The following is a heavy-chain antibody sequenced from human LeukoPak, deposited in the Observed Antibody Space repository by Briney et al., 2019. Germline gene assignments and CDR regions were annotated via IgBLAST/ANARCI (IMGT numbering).Heavy chain of an antibody. D-gene: IGHD6-6*01. Sequence: ASVKVSCKASGYTFTSYDINWVRQATGQGGEGMGWMNPNRGDTEYPQKLQGRVTITRNTSISKAYMELSSLRSEDTAVYYCARASSSSEYYYYYYYMDVWGKGATVTVS. CDR3: ARASSSSEYYYYYYYMDV. V-gene: IGHV1-8*01. J-gene: IGHJ6*03. CDR1: GYTFTSYD. CDR2: MNPNRGDT.